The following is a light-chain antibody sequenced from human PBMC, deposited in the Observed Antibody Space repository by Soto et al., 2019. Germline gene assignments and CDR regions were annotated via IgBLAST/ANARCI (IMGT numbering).Light chain of an antibody. J-gene: IGKJ5*01. CDR1: QSISRW. CDR2: DAS. V-gene: IGKV1-5*01. Sequence: DIQMTQSPSTLAASVGDRVTITCRASQSISRWLAWYQQKPGKAPKLLSYDASSLESGVPSRFSGSGSGTEFTLTISSLQHDDFAVYYCQQRSNWPPITFGQGTRLEIK. CDR3: QQRSNWPPIT.